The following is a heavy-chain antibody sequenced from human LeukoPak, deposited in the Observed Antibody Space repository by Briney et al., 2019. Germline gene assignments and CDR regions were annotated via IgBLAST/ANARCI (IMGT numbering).Heavy chain of an antibody. V-gene: IGHV4-34*01. CDR2: INHSGST. CDR1: GGSFSGYY. D-gene: IGHD5-18*01. J-gene: IGHJ4*02. CDR3: ARAGRYSYGYGGGNY. Sequence: SETLSLTCAVYGGSFSGYYWSWIRQPPGKGLEWIGEINHSGSTNYNPSLKSRVTISVDTSKNQFSLKLSSVTAADTAVYYCARAGRYSYGYGGGNYWGQGTLVTVSS.